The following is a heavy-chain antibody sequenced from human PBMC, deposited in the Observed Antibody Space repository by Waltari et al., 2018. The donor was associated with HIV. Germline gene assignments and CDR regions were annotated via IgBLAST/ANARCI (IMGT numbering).Heavy chain of an antibody. CDR3: SRDRAIVIVPAARSAFDI. J-gene: IGHJ3*02. CDR1: GGSISSSNW. V-gene: IGHV4-4*02. D-gene: IGHD2-2*01. CDR2: VYPSGNT. Sequence: QVQLQESGPGLVKPSGTLALTCAVSGGSISSSNWSSWVRQPPGKGLEWIGEVYPSGNTNYNPVLKSRVTISLDKSKNQFSLKLSSVTAADTAIYHCSRDRAIVIVPAARSAFDIWGQGTMVTVSS.